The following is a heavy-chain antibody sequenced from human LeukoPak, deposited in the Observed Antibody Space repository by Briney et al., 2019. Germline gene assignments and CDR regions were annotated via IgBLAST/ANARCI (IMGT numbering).Heavy chain of an antibody. CDR1: GFTFSIYG. V-gene: IGHV3-23*01. J-gene: IGHJ5*02. D-gene: IGHD1-26*01. CDR3: AKKYSTGLDP. Sequence: PGGSLRLSCAASGFTFSIYGMHWVRQAPGKGLEWVSDINGSGGSTYYADSVKGRFTISRDNSKNTLYLQMNSLRAEDTAVYYCAKKYSTGLDPWGQGTLVTVSS. CDR2: INGSGGST.